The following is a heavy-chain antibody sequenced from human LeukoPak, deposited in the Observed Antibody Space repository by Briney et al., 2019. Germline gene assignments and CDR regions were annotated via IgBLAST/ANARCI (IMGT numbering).Heavy chain of an antibody. J-gene: IGHJ4*02. CDR3: VSHSDPLTGYSFDY. D-gene: IGHD3-9*01. V-gene: IGHV3-53*01. Sequence: GGSLRLSCAASGFTVTSNYMTWVRQAPGKGLEWVSIIYDNGDTYYADSVKGRFTVTRDSSKNTVSLEMNSLRVDDTAVYYCVSHSDPLTGYSFDYWGQGTRVTVSS. CDR2: IYDNGDT. CDR1: GFTVTSNY.